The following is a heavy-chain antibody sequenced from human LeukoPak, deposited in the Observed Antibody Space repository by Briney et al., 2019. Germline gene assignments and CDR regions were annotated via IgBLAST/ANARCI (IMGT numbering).Heavy chain of an antibody. CDR3: ARAVGGSGSNGPPWFDP. D-gene: IGHD3-10*01. J-gene: IGHJ5*02. CDR1: GFTFSSYD. Sequence: GGSLRLSCAASGFTFSSYDMPWVRQATGKGLEWVSAIGTAGDTYYPGSVKGRFTISRENAKNSLYLQMNSLRAGDTAVYYCARAVGGSGSNGPPWFDPWGQGTLVTVSS. V-gene: IGHV3-13*01. CDR2: IGTAGDT.